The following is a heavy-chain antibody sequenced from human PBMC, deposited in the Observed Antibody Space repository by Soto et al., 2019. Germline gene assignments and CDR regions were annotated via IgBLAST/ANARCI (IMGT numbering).Heavy chain of an antibody. CDR2: IWYDGSNK. Sequence: QVQLVESGGGVVQPGRSLRLSCAASGFTFSSYGMHWVRQAPGKGLEWVAVIWYDGSNKYYADCVKGRFTISRDNSKNTLYLQMNSLRAEDTAVYYCARDQKGSGFDYWGQGTLVTVSS. J-gene: IGHJ4*02. V-gene: IGHV3-33*01. CDR1: GFTFSSYG. D-gene: IGHD6-19*01. CDR3: ARDQKGSGFDY.